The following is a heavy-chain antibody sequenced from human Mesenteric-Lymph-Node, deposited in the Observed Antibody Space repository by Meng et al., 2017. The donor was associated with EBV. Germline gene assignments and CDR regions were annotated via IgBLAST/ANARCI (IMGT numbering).Heavy chain of an antibody. CDR3: AKVPIQLERRFDY. D-gene: IGHD1-1*01. V-gene: IGHV3-23*01. CDR2: ISGSGGST. Sequence: LLGAGGGLVQPGVSLRLSCAASGFTFSSYAMSWVRQAPGKGLEWVSAISGSGGSTYYADSVKDRFTISRDNSKNTLYLQMNSLRAEDTAVYYCAKVPIQLERRFDYWGQGTLVTVSS. J-gene: IGHJ4*02. CDR1: GFTFSSYA.